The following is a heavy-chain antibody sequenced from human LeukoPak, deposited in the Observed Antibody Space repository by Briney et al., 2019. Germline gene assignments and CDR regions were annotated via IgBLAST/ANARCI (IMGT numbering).Heavy chain of an antibody. D-gene: IGHD2-15*01. CDR2: INSDGSET. CDR3: ARGPVGLSALNA. Sequence: GGSLRPSCAASGFAFSNYWMHWVRQAPGKGLVWVSRINSDGSETVYPDFVRGRFTISRDNAKNTLSLQMNSLRVGDTAVYYCARGPVGLSALNAWGQGILVTVSP. V-gene: IGHV3-74*01. J-gene: IGHJ5*02. CDR1: GFAFSNYW.